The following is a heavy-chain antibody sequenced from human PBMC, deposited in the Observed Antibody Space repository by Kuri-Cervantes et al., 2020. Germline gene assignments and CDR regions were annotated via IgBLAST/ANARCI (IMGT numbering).Heavy chain of an antibody. J-gene: IGHJ6*03. V-gene: IGHV3-7*01. Sequence: CHADSVKGRFTISRDNDKNSLYLHMDNLAVDDTAVYFCARGPALFYYMDVWGKGNTVTVSS. CDR3: ARGPALFYYMDV.